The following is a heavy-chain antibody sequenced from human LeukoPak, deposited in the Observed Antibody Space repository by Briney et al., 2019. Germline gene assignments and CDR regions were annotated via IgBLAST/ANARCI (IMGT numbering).Heavy chain of an antibody. J-gene: IGHJ4*02. D-gene: IGHD6-13*01. CDR3: ARECGGGLAAARRRYFDY. V-gene: IGHV1-46*01. CDR2: INPSGGST. CDR1: GYTFTSYY. Sequence: ASVKVSCKASGYTFTSYYMHWVRQAPGQGLEWMGIINPSGGSTSYAQKFQGRVTMTRDTSTSTVCMELSSLRSEDTAVYYCARECGGGLAAARRRYFDYWGQGTLVTVSS.